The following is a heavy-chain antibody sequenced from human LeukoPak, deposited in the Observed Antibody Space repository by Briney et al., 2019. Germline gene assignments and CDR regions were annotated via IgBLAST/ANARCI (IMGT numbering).Heavy chain of an antibody. J-gene: IGHJ4*02. D-gene: IGHD3-9*01. CDR1: GFTFSSYG. V-gene: IGHV3-30*18. CDR2: ISYDGSNK. CDR3: AKGYYFDILSGYSSLDS. Sequence: GGSLRLSCAASGFTFSSYGMHWVRQAPGKGLEWVAVISYDGSNKYYADSVKGRFTISRDNSKNTLYLQMNSLRAEDTATYYCAKGYYFDILSGYSSLDSWGQGTLVTVSS.